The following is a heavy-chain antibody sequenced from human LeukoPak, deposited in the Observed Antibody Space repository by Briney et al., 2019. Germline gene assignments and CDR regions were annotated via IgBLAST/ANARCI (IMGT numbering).Heavy chain of an antibody. D-gene: IGHD3-22*01. J-gene: IGHJ4*02. Sequence: PSETLSLTCTVSGGSISSSSYYWGWIRQPPGKGLEWIGSIYYSGSTYYNPSLKSRVTISVDTSKNQFSLKLSSVTAADTAVYYCAREGPPSGFTMIVVVIPIPYYFDYWGQGTLVTVSS. CDR2: IYYSGST. V-gene: IGHV4-39*07. CDR3: AREGPPSGFTMIVVVIPIPYYFDY. CDR1: GGSISSSSYY.